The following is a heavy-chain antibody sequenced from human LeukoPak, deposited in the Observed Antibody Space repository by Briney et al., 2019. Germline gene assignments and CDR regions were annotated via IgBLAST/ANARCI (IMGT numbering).Heavy chain of an antibody. J-gene: IGHJ6*03. D-gene: IGHD6-6*01. V-gene: IGHV1-2*02. CDR1: GYTFTGYY. CDR2: INPNSGGT. Sequence: ASVKVSCKASGYTFTGYYMHWVRQAPGQGLEWMGWINPNSGGTNYAQKFQGRVTMTRDTSISTAYMGLSRLRSDDTAVYYCAREVKLAARPGYYYYYMDVWGKGTTVTVSS. CDR3: AREVKLAARPGYYYYYMDV.